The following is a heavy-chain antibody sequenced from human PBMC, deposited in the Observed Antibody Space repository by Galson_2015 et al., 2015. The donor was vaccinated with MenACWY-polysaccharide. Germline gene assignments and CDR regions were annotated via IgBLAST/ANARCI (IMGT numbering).Heavy chain of an antibody. D-gene: IGHD6-13*01. CDR2: IQYDGSKI. V-gene: IGHV3-33*01. J-gene: IGHJ3*02. CDR1: GSRFSNSG. CDR3: AREGSRIVFHAFDT. Sequence: SLRLSCAASGSRFSNSGMHWVRQAPGKGLEWVAVIQYDGSKILYADSVKGRFTISRDNSKNTLFLEMNSLGAEDTAVYYCAREGSRIVFHAFDTWGQGTVVTVSS.